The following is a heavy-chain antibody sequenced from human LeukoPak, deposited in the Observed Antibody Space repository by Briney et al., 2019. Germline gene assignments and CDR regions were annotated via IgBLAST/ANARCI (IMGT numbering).Heavy chain of an antibody. Sequence: PGGSLRLSCAASGFTFSDYTMNWVRQAPGKGLEWLSYITRSSSPIYYADSVKGRFTVSRGNAKNSLYLQMNSLRAEDTAVYYCARDNAGYDYWGQGTLVTVSS. V-gene: IGHV3-48*01. CDR2: ITRSSSPI. D-gene: IGHD5-12*01. CDR3: ARDNAGYDY. CDR1: GFTFSDYT. J-gene: IGHJ4*02.